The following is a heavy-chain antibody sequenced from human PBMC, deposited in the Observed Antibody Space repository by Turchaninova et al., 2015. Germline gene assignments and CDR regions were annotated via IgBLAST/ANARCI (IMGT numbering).Heavy chain of an antibody. CDR1: GFTWSSYG. Sequence: QVKLVESGGGGVQPGRSLILSCADAGFTWSSYGKQGGRQAPGKGREWVSIISDDGSNKYYADSVKGRFTISRDNSKNTLYLQMNSLRAEDTAVYYCAKDLIRIAAAGSPFDYWGQGTLVTVSS. CDR2: ISDDGSNK. J-gene: IGHJ4*02. D-gene: IGHD6-13*01. V-gene: IGHV3-30*18. CDR3: AKDLIRIAAAGSPFDY.